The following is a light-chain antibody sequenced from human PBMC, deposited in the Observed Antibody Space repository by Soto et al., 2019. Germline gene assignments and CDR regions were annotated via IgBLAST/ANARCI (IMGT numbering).Light chain of an antibody. CDR2: GAS. J-gene: IGKJ4*01. CDR3: QEYNNWHPLT. V-gene: IGKV3D-15*01. Sequence: DIVLTQSPGSLSLSPGERATLSCRASDVVTASYIAWYQHKPGQAPRLLITGASTRVAGIPGRFSGSGSGTQFTLTITSLQSEDFAVYYCQEYNNWHPLTFGGGAKVDIK. CDR1: DVVTAS.